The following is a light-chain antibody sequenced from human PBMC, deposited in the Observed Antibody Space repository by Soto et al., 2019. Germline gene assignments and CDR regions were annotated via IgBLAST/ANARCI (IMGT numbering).Light chain of an antibody. CDR3: QTWGTGPLV. CDR2: LNSDGSH. CDR1: SGHSSYA. J-gene: IGLJ2*01. V-gene: IGLV4-69*01. Sequence: QPVLTQSPSASASLGASVKLTCTLSSGHSSYAIAWHQQQPEKGPRYLMKLNSDGSHSKGDGIPDRFSGSSSRAERYLTISSLQSEDEADYYCQTWGTGPLVFGGGTKLTVL.